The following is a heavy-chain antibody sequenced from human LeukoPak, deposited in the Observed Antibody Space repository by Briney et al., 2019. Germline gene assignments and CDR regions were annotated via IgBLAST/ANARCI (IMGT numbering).Heavy chain of an antibody. D-gene: IGHD1-26*01. Sequence: PGRSLRLSCTGSGFKYDDYAMHWVRQVPGKGLEWVAGISWYSRTIDYADSVKGRFTISRHNANNSLYLQMDSLTPEDTALYFCAKGRWEATSTHDAFDSWGRGTMVTVSS. V-gene: IGHV3-9*01. J-gene: IGHJ3*02. CDR3: AKGRWEATSTHDAFDS. CDR1: GFKYDDYA. CDR2: ISWYSRTI.